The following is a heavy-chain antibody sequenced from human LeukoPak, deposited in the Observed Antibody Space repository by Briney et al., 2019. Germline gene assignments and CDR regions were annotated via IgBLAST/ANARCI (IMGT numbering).Heavy chain of an antibody. CDR2: IYTSGST. Sequence: SETLSLTCTVSGGSISRGSYYWSWIRQPAGKGLEWIGRIYTSGSTNHNPSLKSRVTISVDTSKNQFSLKLSSVTAADTAVYYCARDGEDIVVVPAAIWGQGTLVTVSS. CDR3: ARDGEDIVVVPAAI. CDR1: GGSISRGSYY. D-gene: IGHD2-2*01. V-gene: IGHV4-61*02. J-gene: IGHJ4*02.